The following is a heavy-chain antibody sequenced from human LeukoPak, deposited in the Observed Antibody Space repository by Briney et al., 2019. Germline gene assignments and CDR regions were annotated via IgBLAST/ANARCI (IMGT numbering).Heavy chain of an antibody. CDR2: INHSGNT. J-gene: IGHJ4*02. Sequence: PSETLSLTCAVYGGSFSGYYWSWIRQPPGKGLEWIGEINHSGNTNYNPSLKSRVTISVDTSKNQFSLKLSSVTAADTAVYYCARGVTNCNSTSCESERAPYLDYWGQGTLVTVSS. CDR1: GGSFSGYY. D-gene: IGHD2-2*01. V-gene: IGHV4-34*01. CDR3: ARGVTNCNSTSCESERAPYLDY.